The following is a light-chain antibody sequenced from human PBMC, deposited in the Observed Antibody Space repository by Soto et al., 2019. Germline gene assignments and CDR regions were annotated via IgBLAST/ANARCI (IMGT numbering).Light chain of an antibody. V-gene: IGKV1-5*03. Sequence: DIQMTQSPSTLSASVGDRVTITCRASQSISTWLAWYQQKPGKAPKLLIYKASSLESGVPSKFSGSESGTEFTLTISSLQPDDFATYYCQQYINRWTFGQGTKV. CDR1: QSISTW. J-gene: IGKJ1*01. CDR2: KAS. CDR3: QQYINRWT.